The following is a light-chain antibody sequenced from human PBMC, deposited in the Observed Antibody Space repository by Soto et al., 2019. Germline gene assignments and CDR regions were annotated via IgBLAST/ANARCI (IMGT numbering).Light chain of an antibody. CDR1: QSVSGN. CDR3: QQHLGVHT. J-gene: IGKJ1*01. Sequence: IMLKQSPVTLSLYPGERATLSFRASQSVSGNLAWYHQKPGQAPRLLIYDASTRATGIPARFSGSGSGTDFTLTISSLEPEDSVVYYCQQHLGVHTFGQGTKVDIK. V-gene: IGKV3-11*01. CDR2: DAS.